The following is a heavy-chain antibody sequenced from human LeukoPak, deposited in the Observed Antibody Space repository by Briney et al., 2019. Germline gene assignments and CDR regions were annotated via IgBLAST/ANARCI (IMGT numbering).Heavy chain of an antibody. J-gene: IGHJ3*02. D-gene: IGHD3-16*01. V-gene: IGHV3-48*04. CDR3: ARGLDYVWGSSSVPDSFDI. CDR1: GFTFSSYS. CDR2: ISSSSSTI. Sequence: GGSLRLSCAASGFTFSSYSMNWVRQAPGKGLEWVSYISSSSSTISYADSVKGRFTISRDNAKNSLYLQMNSLRAEDTTVYFCARGLDYVWGSSSVPDSFDIWGRGTIVTVSS.